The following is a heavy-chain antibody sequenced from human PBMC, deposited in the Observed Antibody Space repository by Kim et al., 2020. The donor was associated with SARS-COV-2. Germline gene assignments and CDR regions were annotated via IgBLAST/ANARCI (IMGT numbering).Heavy chain of an antibody. D-gene: IGHD3-22*01. Sequence: SETLSLTCTVSGGSISSSSYYWGWIRQPPGKGLEWIGSIYYSGSTYYNPSLKSRVTISVDTSKNQFSLKLSSVTAADTAVYYCARDPPQYYDEPRASFDIWGQGTMVTVSS. J-gene: IGHJ3*02. CDR1: GGSISSSSYY. V-gene: IGHV4-39*07. CDR3: ARDPPQYYDEPRASFDI. CDR2: IYYSGST.